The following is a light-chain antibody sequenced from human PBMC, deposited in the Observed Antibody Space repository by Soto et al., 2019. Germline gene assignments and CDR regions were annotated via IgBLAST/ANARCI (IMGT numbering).Light chain of an antibody. CDR2: ASF. V-gene: IGKV1-9*01. CDR1: QGTSNY. J-gene: IGKJ1*01. Sequence: IQLTQSPSSLSASVGDRVTITCRASQGTSNYLAWYQQKPGKAPKLLIYASFTLQSGVPSRFSGSGSGTKFTLTIASLQPDDFATYYCQQYETFSGTFGPGTKVDIK. CDR3: QQYETFSGT.